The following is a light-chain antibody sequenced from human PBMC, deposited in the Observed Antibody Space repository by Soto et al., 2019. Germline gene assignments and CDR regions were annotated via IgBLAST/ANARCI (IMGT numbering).Light chain of an antibody. Sequence: GEXTSLXXKXSQSVSSYLAWYQQEPGQSPMLLIYEASNRATRIPANFSRSQSGTDFDLTISSLEPEDFAVFYCQPGSNVAPVTFG. CDR3: QPGSNVAPVT. V-gene: IGKV3-11*01. CDR2: EAS. CDR1: QSVSSY. J-gene: IGKJ5*01.